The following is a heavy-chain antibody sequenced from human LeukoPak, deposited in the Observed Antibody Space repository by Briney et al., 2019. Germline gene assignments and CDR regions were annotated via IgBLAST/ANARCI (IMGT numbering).Heavy chain of an antibody. J-gene: IGHJ5*02. Sequence: ASVKVSCKTSGYTFTNYDINWVRQAPGQGLEWMGWMNPNSGNTGYAQKLQGRVTMTRNTSISTAYMELSSLRSEDTAVYYCARPHCSSTDCHPPEWFDPWGQGTLVTVSS. V-gene: IGHV1-8*01. D-gene: IGHD2-2*01. CDR2: MNPNSGNT. CDR3: ARPHCSSTDCHPPEWFDP. CDR1: GYTFTNYD.